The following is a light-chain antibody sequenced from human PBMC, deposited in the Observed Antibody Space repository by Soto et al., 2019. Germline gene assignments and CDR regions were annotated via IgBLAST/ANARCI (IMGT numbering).Light chain of an antibody. V-gene: IGLV2-14*01. CDR2: DVS. CDR3: SSYTSSSALV. J-gene: IGLJ1*01. CDR1: SSDVGGYNY. Sequence: QSALTQPASVSGPPGQSITISCTGASSDVGGYNYVSWYQQHPGKAPKLMIYDVSYRPSGVSNRFSGSKSGNTASLTIPGLQAEDEADYYCSSYTSSSALVFGTGTKVTVL.